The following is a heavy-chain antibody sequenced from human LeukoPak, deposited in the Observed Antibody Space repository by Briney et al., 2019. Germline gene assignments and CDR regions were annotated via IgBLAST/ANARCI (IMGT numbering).Heavy chain of an antibody. CDR2: IYPGDSDT. CDR3: ARQGITIFGVVTYYFDY. J-gene: IGHJ4*02. CDR1: GYSFTSYW. Sequence: GESLKISCKGSGYSFTSYWIGWVRQMPGKGLEWMGIIYPGDSDTRYSPSFQGQVTISADKSISTAYLQWRSLKASDTAMYYCARQGITIFGVVTYYFDYWGQGTLVTVSS. D-gene: IGHD3-3*01. V-gene: IGHV5-51*01.